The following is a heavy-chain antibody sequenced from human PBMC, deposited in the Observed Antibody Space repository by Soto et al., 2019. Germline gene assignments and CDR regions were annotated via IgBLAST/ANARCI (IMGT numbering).Heavy chain of an antibody. J-gene: IGHJ4*02. D-gene: IGHD3-3*01. CDR3: ASHYDMWSGYLSPVDY. Sequence: GGSLRLSCAASGYTFSDYYMSWIRQAPGKGLEWISYIDTGGTKIYYADSVKGRFTITRDNAKNSLYLEMDSLRDEDTAVYYCASHYDMWSGYLSPVDYWGQGTLVTVSS. CDR1: GYTFSDYY. V-gene: IGHV3-11*01. CDR2: IDTGGTKI.